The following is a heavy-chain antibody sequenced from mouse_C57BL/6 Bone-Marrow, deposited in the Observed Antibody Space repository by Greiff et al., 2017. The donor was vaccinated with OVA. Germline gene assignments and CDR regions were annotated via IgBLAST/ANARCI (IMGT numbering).Heavy chain of an antibody. CDR2: IHPSDSDT. Sequence: QVQLQQPGAELVKPGASVKVSCKASGYTFTSYWMHWVKQRPGQGLEWIGRIHPSDSDTNYNQKFKGKATLTVDKSSSTAYMQLSSLTSEDSAVYYCEIWHYGSSYGDYYAMDDWGQGTSVTVSS. V-gene: IGHV1-74*01. CDR1: GYTFTSYW. D-gene: IGHD1-1*01. J-gene: IGHJ4*01. CDR3: EIWHYGSSYGDYYAMDD.